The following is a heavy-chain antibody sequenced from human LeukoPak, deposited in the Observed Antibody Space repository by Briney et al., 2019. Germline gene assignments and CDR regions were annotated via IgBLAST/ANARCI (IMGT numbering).Heavy chain of an antibody. Sequence: ASVKVSCKASGYTFTGYYMHWMRQAPGQGLEWMGWINPNSGGTNYAQKFQGRVTMTRDTSISTAYMELSRLRSDDTAVYYCARVWFRDPLRWDWFDPWGQGTLVTVSS. V-gene: IGHV1-2*02. J-gene: IGHJ5*02. CDR1: GYTFTGYY. D-gene: IGHD3-10*01. CDR2: INPNSGGT. CDR3: ARVWFRDPLRWDWFDP.